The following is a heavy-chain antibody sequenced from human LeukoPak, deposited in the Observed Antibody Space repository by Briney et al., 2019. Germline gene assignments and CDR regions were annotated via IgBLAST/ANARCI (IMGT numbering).Heavy chain of an antibody. CDR1: GYSIAHGFF. Sequence: SETLSLTCTVSGYSIAHGFFWAWIRQPPGGGLEWIGSLYHGGTTYYNTSLKSRISTSVDTSKNQFSLKLRLVTAADTAVYYCARVEVPRDINDWYFDLWGRGTLVTVSS. V-gene: IGHV4-38-2*02. CDR3: ARVEVPRDINDWYFDL. CDR2: LYHGGTT. D-gene: IGHD2-15*01. J-gene: IGHJ2*01.